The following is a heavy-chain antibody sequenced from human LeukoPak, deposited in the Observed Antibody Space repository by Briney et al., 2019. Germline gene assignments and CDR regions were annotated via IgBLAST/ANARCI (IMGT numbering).Heavy chain of an antibody. Sequence: GGSLRLSCAASGFTFSNYAITWVRQAPGKGLEWVSAISGSGGSTYYADSVKGRFTISRDNSKNTLYLQMNSLRAEDTAVYYCADSSSWYSDAFDIWGQGTMVTVSS. J-gene: IGHJ3*02. CDR3: ADSSSWYSDAFDI. D-gene: IGHD6-13*01. V-gene: IGHV3-23*01. CDR1: GFTFSNYA. CDR2: ISGSGGST.